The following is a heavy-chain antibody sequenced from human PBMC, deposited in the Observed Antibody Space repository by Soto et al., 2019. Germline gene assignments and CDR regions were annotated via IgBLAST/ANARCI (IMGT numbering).Heavy chain of an antibody. CDR3: ARRGPGTYFDY. CDR1: GFTFSSYA. V-gene: IGHV3-23*01. D-gene: IGHD6-13*01. Sequence: GGSLRLSCAASGFTFSSYAMNWVRQAPGKGLEWVSVISGSGDSTYYADSVKGRFTISRDNSKNTLYLQMNSLRAEDTAVYYCARRGPGTYFDYWGHGTLVTVSS. CDR2: ISGSGDST. J-gene: IGHJ4*01.